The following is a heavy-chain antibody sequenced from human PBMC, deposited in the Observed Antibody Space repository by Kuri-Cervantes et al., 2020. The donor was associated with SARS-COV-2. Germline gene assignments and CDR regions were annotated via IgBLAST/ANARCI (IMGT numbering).Heavy chain of an antibody. Sequence: GESLKISCKGSGYSFTSYWIGWVRQMPGKGLEWMGIIYPGDSDTRYSPSFQGQVTISADKSISTAYLQWSSLKASDTAMYYCASTAMVRGGHDYYYGMDVWGQGTTVTVSS. J-gene: IGHJ6*02. CDR2: IYPGDSDT. V-gene: IGHV5-51*01. CDR3: ASTAMVRGGHDYYYGMDV. CDR1: GYSFTSYW. D-gene: IGHD3-10*01.